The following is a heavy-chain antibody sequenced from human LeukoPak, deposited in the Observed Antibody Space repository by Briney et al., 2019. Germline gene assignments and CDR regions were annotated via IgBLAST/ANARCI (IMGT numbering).Heavy chain of an antibody. CDR3: ARQAGGTGSGSYYVY. D-gene: IGHD3-10*01. CDR2: IYPGDSDT. V-gene: IGHV5-51*01. J-gene: IGHJ4*02. CDR1: GYSFTSYW. Sequence: GESLKISYKGSGYSFTSYWIGWVRQMPGKGLEWTRIIYPGDSDTRYSPSFQGQVTISADKSINTAYLQWSSLKASDTAMYYSARQAGGTGSGSYYVYWGQGTLVTVSS.